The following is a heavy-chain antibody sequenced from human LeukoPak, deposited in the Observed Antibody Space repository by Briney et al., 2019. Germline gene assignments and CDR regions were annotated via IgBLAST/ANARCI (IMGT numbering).Heavy chain of an antibody. J-gene: IGHJ5*02. CDR1: GYTFTNYG. D-gene: IGHD4-11*01. CDR3: SRDLKTVTGGNWFDP. CDR2: ISGYNVNT. Sequence: GASVKVSCKASGYTFTNYGISWVRLAPAQALEWMGWISGYNVNTNYAQKLQGRVTMPTNPSPSTAYMEVRSLPSDHPTVYHVSRDLKTVTGGNWFDPWGQGTLGTVSS. V-gene: IGHV1-18*01.